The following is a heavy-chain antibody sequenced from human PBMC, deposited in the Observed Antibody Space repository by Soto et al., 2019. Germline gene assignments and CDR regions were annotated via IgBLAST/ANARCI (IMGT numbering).Heavy chain of an antibody. D-gene: IGHD5-12*01. Sequence: QVQLVESGGGVVQPGRSLRLSCAASGFTFSSYAMHWVRQAPGKGLEWVAVISYDGSNKYYADSVKGRFTISRDNSKNTLYLQMNSLRAEDTAVYYCARVCGSYWYFDLWGRGTLVTVSS. CDR1: GFTFSSYA. CDR2: ISYDGSNK. CDR3: ARVCGSYWYFDL. V-gene: IGHV3-30-3*01. J-gene: IGHJ2*01.